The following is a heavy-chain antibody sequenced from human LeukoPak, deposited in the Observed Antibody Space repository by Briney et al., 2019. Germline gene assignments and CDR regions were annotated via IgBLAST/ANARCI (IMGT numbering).Heavy chain of an antibody. CDR2: MNPNSGNT. D-gene: IGHD5-12*01. CDR1: GYTFTSYD. CDR3: ARETRMVATMRVGCYYYYGMDV. J-gene: IGHJ6*02. V-gene: IGHV1-8*01. Sequence: GSVKVSCKASGYTFTSYDINWVRQATGQGLEWMGWMNPNSGNTGYAQKFQGRVTMTRNTSISTAYMELSSLRSEDTAVYYCARETRMVATMRVGCYYYYGMDVWGQGTTVTVSS.